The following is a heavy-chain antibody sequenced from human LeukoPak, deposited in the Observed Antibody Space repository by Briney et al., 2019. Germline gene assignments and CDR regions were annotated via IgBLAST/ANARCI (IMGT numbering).Heavy chain of an antibody. V-gene: IGHV3-30*02. D-gene: IGHD3-9*01. CDR2: IRYDGSNK. CDR1: GFTFSSYG. J-gene: IGHJ6*02. CDR3: TRDLMDYDVSTGLHHYYMDV. Sequence: GGSLRLSCAASGFTFSSYGMHWVRQAPGKGLEWVAFIRYDGSNKYYADSAKGRFTISRDNAKNTLYLQMNTLRVEDTAVYYCTRDLMDYDVSTGLHHYYMDVWGQGTTVTVSS.